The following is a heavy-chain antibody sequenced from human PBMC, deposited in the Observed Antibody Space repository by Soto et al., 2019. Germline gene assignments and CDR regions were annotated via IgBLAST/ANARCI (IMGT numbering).Heavy chain of an antibody. Sequence: GGSLRLSCAASGFTFSSYAMHWVRQAPGKGLEWVAVISYDGSNKYYADSVKGRFTISRDNSKNTLYLQMNSLRAEDTAVYYCAGTGYLLYNWFDPWGQGTLVTVSS. CDR3: AGTGYLLYNWFDP. V-gene: IGHV3-30-3*01. CDR2: ISYDGSNK. CDR1: GFTFSSYA. J-gene: IGHJ5*02. D-gene: IGHD3-9*01.